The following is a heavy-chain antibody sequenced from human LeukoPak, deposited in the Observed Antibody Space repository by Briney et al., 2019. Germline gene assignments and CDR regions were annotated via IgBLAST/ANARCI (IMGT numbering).Heavy chain of an antibody. D-gene: IGHD6-19*01. Sequence: ASVTVSCKASGYTFTSYYMHWVRQAPGQGLEWMGIINPSGGSTSYAQKFQGRVTMTRDTSTSTVYMELSSLRSEDTAVYYCAREDRVAGTCPAYWGQGTLVTVSP. CDR3: AREDRVAGTCPAY. V-gene: IGHV1-46*01. CDR1: GYTFTSYY. J-gene: IGHJ4*02. CDR2: INPSGGST.